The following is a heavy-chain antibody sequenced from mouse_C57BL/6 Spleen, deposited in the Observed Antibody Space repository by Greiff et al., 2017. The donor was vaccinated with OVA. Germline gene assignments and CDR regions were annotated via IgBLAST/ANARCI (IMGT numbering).Heavy chain of an antibody. CDR3: ARSFASGGHDYDAMDY. CDR1: GYTFTSYW. V-gene: IGHV1-72*01. D-gene: IGHD6-1*01. Sequence: QVQLQQPGAELVKPGASVKLSRKASGYTFTSYWMHWVKQRPGRGLEWIGRIDPNSGGTTYNEKFKSKATLTVDKPSSTAYMQRSSRTSEDSAVYYCARSFASGGHDYDAMDYWGQGTSVTVSS. CDR2: IDPNSGGT. J-gene: IGHJ4*01.